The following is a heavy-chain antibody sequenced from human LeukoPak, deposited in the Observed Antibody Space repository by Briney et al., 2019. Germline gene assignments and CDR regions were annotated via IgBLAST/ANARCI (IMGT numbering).Heavy chain of an antibody. Sequence: PSETLSLICAVYGGSFSGYYWSWIRQPPGKGLEWIGEINHSGRTNYNPSLKSRVTISVDTSKNQFSLKLSSVTAADTAVYYCARAEPDGPFDYWGQGTLVTVSS. CDR1: GGSFSGYY. J-gene: IGHJ4*02. D-gene: IGHD1-26*01. V-gene: IGHV4-34*01. CDR3: ARAEPDGPFDY. CDR2: INHSGRT.